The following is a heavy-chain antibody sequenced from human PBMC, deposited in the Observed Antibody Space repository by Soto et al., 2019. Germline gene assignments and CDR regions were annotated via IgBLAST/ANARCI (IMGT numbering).Heavy chain of an antibody. CDR2: ISWNSGSI. CDR3: AKGPYADYVGQGYFDY. CDR1: GFTFDDYA. V-gene: IGHV3-9*01. J-gene: IGHJ4*02. Sequence: EVQLVESGGGLVQPGRSLRLSCAASGFTFDDYAMHWVRQAPGKGLEWVSGISWNSGSIGYADSVKGRFTISRDNAKNSLYLQMNSLRAEDTALYYCAKGPYADYVGQGYFDYWGQGTLVTVSS. D-gene: IGHD4-17*01.